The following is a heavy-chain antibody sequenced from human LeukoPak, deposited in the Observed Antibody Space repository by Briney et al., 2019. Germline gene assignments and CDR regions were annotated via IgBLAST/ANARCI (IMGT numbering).Heavy chain of an antibody. J-gene: IGHJ4*02. CDR1: GFTFSNYW. D-gene: IGHD1-26*01. CDR2: IKQDGSEK. Sequence: GGSLRLSCAASGFTFSNYWMSWVRQAPGKGLEWVANIKQDGSEKYYVDSVKGRFTISRDNAKNSLYLQMNSLRAEDTAVYYCAREWEQGLDYWGQGTLVTVSS. CDR3: AREWEQGLDY. V-gene: IGHV3-7*01.